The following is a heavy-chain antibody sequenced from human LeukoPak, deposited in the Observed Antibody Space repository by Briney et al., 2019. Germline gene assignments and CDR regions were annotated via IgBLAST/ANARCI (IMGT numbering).Heavy chain of an antibody. CDR1: GFTFSSYA. CDR3: AKGWGLVASSVNYAFDI. V-gene: IGHV3-23*01. J-gene: IGHJ3*02. Sequence: PGGSLRLSCAASGFTFSSYAMSWVRQAPGKGLEWVSAISGSGGSTYYADSVKGRFTISRDNSKNTLYLQMNSLRAEDTAVYYCAKGWGLVASSVNYAFDIWGQGTIVPVSS. D-gene: IGHD1-26*01. CDR2: ISGSGGST.